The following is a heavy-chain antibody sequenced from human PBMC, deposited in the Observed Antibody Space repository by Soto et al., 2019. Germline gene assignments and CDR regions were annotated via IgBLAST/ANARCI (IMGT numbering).Heavy chain of an antibody. V-gene: IGHV1-46*01. D-gene: IGHD2-21*02. CDR3: ARGSAVVTAVLAY. CDR2: INPRDGSK. Sequence: QVQLVHSGAEVKKPGASVKVSCEASGYSFTSYYMHWVRQAPGQGLEWMAMINPRDGSKTYGQKFPDRVTGTRGPFRGIVLHGMKSLRFDDTAVYYCARGSAVVTAVLAYWGQGTLITVSS. J-gene: IGHJ4*02. CDR1: GYSFTSYY.